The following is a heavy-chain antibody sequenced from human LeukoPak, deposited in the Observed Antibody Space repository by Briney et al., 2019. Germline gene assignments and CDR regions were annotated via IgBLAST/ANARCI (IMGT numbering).Heavy chain of an antibody. D-gene: IGHD2-15*01. CDR2: INHSGST. V-gene: IGHV4-34*01. J-gene: IGHJ6*03. CDR1: GGSFSGYY. CDR3: ARRGYCSGGSCPRTGYYYYYMDV. Sequence: PSETLSLTCAVYGGSFSGYYWSWIRQPPGKGLEWIGEINHSGSTNYNPSLKSRVTISVDTSKNQFSLKLSSVTAADTAVYYCARRGYCSGGSCPRTGYYYYYMDVWGKGTTVTISS.